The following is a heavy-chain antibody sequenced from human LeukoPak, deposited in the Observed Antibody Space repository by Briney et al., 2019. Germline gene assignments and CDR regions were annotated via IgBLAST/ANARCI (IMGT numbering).Heavy chain of an antibody. V-gene: IGHV1-18*01. CDR2: INAYNGKT. CDR1: GFTFTSNG. CDR3: ARVRQWLAVTDYWYFDL. D-gene: IGHD6-19*01. J-gene: IGHJ2*01. Sequence: ASVKVSCKTSGFTFTSNGISWVRQAPGQGLEWMGWINAYNGKTNYPQKFQDRVTMTTDTSTSTAYMELRSLRSDDTAVYYCARVRQWLAVTDYWYFDLWGRGTLVTVSS.